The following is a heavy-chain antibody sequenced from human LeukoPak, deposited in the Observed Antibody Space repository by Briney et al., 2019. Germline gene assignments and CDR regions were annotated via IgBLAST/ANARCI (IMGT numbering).Heavy chain of an antibody. Sequence: GGSLRLSCAASGFTLSNYAMSWVRQAPGKGLEWVSGITGGGGNTYYADSVKGRFTISRDNSKNTLYLQMNSLRAEDTDVYYCAKGPYGLGIYYGMDVWGQGTTVTV. CDR1: GFTLSNYA. CDR3: AKGPYGLGIYYGMDV. CDR2: ITGGGGNT. V-gene: IGHV3-23*01. D-gene: IGHD3-10*01. J-gene: IGHJ6*02.